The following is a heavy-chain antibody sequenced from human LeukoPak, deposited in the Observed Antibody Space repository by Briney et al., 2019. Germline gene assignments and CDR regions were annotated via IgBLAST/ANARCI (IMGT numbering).Heavy chain of an antibody. CDR2: ISWNSGSI. V-gene: IGHV3-9*01. Sequence: GGSLRLSCAASGFTFDDYAMHWVRQAPGKGLEWVSGISWNSGSIGYADSVKGRFTISRDNAKNSLYLQINSLRAEDTALYYCAKGLWFGEFHPFDYWGQGTLVTVSS. D-gene: IGHD3-10*01. CDR1: GFTFDDYA. J-gene: IGHJ4*02. CDR3: AKGLWFGEFHPFDY.